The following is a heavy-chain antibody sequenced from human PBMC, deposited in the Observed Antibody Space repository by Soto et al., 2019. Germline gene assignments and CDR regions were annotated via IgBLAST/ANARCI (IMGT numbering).Heavy chain of an antibody. D-gene: IGHD3-10*01. J-gene: IGHJ6*03. V-gene: IGHV4-34*01. CDR3: ARGLILWFGELSRRGGYYYYVDV. CDR2: INDSGNS. CDR1: GGSFSGYQ. Sequence: QVQLQQWGAGLLKPSETLSLTCAVYGGSFSGYQWSWIRQTPGKGLEWIGEINDSGNSNYNPSLKSRVTILLDTAKKQISLKLSSVTAADTAVYYCARGLILWFGELSRRGGYYYYVDVWGKGTTVTVSS.